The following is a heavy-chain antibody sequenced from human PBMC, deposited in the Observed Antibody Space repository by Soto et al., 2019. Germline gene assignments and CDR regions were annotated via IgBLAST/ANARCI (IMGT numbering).Heavy chain of an antibody. CDR1: VYSFTSYW. V-gene: IGHV5-10-1*04. J-gene: IGHJ3*02. CDR2: IDPSDSYT. Sequence: PGAALNSSCEGCVYSFTSYWMSWVRQMPGKGLEWMGMIDPSDSYTNYSPSFQGQVTISADKSISTAYLQWSSLKASDTAMYYCARHSNYGAGDAFDIWGQGTMVTVSS. D-gene: IGHD4-17*01. CDR3: ARHSNYGAGDAFDI.